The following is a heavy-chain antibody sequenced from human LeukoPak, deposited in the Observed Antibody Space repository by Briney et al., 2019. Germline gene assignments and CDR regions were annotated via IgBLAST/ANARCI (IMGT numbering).Heavy chain of an antibody. CDR2: IYYSGST. V-gene: IGHV4-59*08. CDR3: ARHNPGRGGYYFDY. Sequence: SETLSLTCIVSGGSISSYYWSWIRQPPGKGLEWIGYIYYSGSTNYNPSLKSRVTISVDTSKNQFSLKLSSVTAADTAVYYCARHNPGRGGYYFDYWGQGTLVTVSS. CDR1: GGSISSYY. D-gene: IGHD1-14*01. J-gene: IGHJ4*02.